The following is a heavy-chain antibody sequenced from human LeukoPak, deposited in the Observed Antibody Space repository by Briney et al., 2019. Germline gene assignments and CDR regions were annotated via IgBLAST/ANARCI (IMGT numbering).Heavy chain of an antibody. CDR1: GFTFSSYS. Sequence: GGSLRLSCAASGFTFSSYSMNWVRQAPGKGLEWVSSISSSSSYIYYADSVKGRFTISRDNAKNSLYLQMNSLRAEDTAVYYCARAYSSSAGFDYWGQGTLVTVSS. V-gene: IGHV3-21*01. CDR3: ARAYSSSAGFDY. J-gene: IGHJ4*02. CDR2: ISSSSSYI. D-gene: IGHD6-6*01.